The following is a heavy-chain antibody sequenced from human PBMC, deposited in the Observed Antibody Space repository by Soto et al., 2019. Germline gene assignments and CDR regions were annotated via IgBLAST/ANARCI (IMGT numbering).Heavy chain of an antibody. D-gene: IGHD3-10*01. J-gene: IGHJ5*02. Sequence: GASVKGSCKASRDTFNFYTIKWVRQATGLGLEWMGWISAYNGNTNYAQKLQGRVTMTTAPSTSTAYMELRSLRSDDTAAYYCARGVVPGTYYTHYNWFEPWGQGTLVTVSS. CDR2: ISAYNGNT. CDR1: RDTFNFYT. V-gene: IGHV1-18*01. CDR3: ARGVVPGTYYTHYNWFEP.